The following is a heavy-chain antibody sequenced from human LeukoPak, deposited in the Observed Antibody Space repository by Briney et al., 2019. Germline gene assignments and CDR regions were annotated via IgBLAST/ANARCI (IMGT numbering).Heavy chain of an antibody. CDR1: GGSFSGYY. J-gene: IGHJ3*02. CDR3: DFWSCVDAFDI. V-gene: IGHV4-34*01. CDR2: INHSGST. Sequence: SETLSLTCAVYGGSFSGYYWSWIRQPPGKGLEWIGEINHSGSTNYNPSLKSRVTISVDTSKNQFSLKLSSVTAADTAVYYCDFWSCVDAFDIWGQGTMVTVSS. D-gene: IGHD3-3*01.